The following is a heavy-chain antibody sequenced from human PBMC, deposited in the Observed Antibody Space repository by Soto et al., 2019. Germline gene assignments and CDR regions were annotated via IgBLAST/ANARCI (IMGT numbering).Heavy chain of an antibody. V-gene: IGHV5-51*01. CDR1: GYSFSNYW. J-gene: IGHJ4*01. CDR3: ARHRPYSASGHYFDY. D-gene: IGHD1-26*01. Sequence: GESLKSSCKGSGYSFSNYWIAWVRQMPGGGLEWMGIIWPGDSDTRYSPSFRGQVTISADRSISTAYLQWSSLRASDTAMYFCARHRPYSASGHYFDYWGHGTVVTVSS. CDR2: IWPGDSDT.